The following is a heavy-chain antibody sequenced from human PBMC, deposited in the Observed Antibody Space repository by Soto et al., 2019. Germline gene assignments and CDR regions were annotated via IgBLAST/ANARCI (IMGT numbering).Heavy chain of an antibody. CDR3: ARHPSDFWFDP. CDR2: IYYSGST. V-gene: IGHV4-39*01. J-gene: IGHJ5*02. D-gene: IGHD2-21*02. Sequence: QLQLQESGPGLVKPSETLSLTCSVSGGSISSSSYFWGWIRQPPGKGLEWIGSIYYSGSTYYTPSLKSRVTVSVDTSKTPFSLKLSSVPAADTAVYYCARHPSDFWFDPWGQGTLVTVSS. CDR1: GGSISSSSYF.